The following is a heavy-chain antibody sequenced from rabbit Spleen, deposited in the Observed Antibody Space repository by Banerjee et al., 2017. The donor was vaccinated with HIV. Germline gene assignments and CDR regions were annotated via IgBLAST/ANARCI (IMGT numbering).Heavy chain of an antibody. CDR2: IYPDSSAST. D-gene: IGHD8-1*01. Sequence: QEQLEESGGGLVKPEGSLTLTCKVSGIDFSSWYYMCWVRQAPGKGLECIACIYPDSSASTYYASWAKGRFTISKTSSTTVTLQMTSLTVADTATYFCARDSGTSFSSYGMDLWGQGTLVTVS. V-gene: IGHV1S45*01. CDR1: GIDFSSWYY. CDR3: ARDSGTSFSSYGMDL. J-gene: IGHJ3*01.